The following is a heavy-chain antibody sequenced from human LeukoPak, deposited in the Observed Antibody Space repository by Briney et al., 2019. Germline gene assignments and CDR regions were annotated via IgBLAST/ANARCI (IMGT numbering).Heavy chain of an antibody. V-gene: IGHV4-34*01. CDR3: ARQVSRRVGFDY. J-gene: IGHJ4*02. D-gene: IGHD1-26*01. CDR1: GGSFSGYH. Sequence: SETLSLTCAVYGGSFSGYHWSWIRQPPGKGLEWIGEINHSGSTNYNPSLKSRVTISVDTSKNQFSLKLSSVTAADTAVYYCARQVSRRVGFDYWGQGTLVTVSS. CDR2: INHSGST.